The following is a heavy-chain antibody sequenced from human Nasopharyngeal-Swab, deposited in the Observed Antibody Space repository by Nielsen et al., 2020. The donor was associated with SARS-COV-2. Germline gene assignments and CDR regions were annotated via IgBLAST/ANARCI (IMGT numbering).Heavy chain of an antibody. CDR3: ARAQAPEPDIAVAGNPRD. D-gene: IGHD6-19*01. CDR2: IIPIFGTA. J-gene: IGHJ4*02. V-gene: IGHV1-69*13. Sequence: SVKVSCKASGGTFSSYAISWVRQAPGQGLEWMGGIIPIFGTANYAQKFQGRVTITADESTSTAYMELSSLRSEDTAVYYCARAQAPEPDIAVAGNPRDWGQGTLVTVSS. CDR1: GGTFSSYA.